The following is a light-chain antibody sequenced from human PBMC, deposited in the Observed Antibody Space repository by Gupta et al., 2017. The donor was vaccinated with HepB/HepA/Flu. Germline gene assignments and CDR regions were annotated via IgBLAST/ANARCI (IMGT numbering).Light chain of an antibody. J-gene: IGKJ4*01. V-gene: IGKV1-6*01. CDR3: LQYHIYPLA. CDR1: QGIGNQ. CDR2: AAS. Sequence: AIQMTQSPSSLSASIGDRITITCRTSQGIGNQLGWYQQKPGKAPKLLIYAASRVESGIPSRLSGSGSGTXFTLTIXGLQPEDLATYYCLQYHIYPLAFGXGTKVEI.